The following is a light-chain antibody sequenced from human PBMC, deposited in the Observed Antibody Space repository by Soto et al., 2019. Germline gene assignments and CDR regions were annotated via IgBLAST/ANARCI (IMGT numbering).Light chain of an antibody. J-gene: IGKJ4*01. CDR2: DAS. CDR1: QSVSSY. Sequence: IVLTQSPATLPLSQGERATLSCRASQSVSSYLAWYQQKPGQAPRLLIYDASNRATGIPARFSGSGSGTDFTLTISSLEPEDFAVYYCQQRSNWPLTFGGGTKVDIK. CDR3: QQRSNWPLT. V-gene: IGKV3-11*01.